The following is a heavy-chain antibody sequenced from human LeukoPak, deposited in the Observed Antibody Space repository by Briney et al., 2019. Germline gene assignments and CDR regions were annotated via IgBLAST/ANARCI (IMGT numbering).Heavy chain of an antibody. CDR2: IKQDGSEK. CDR1: GFTFSSYW. Sequence: GGSLRLSCAASGFTFSSYWMSWVRQAPGKGLEWVANIKQDGSEKYYVDSVKGRFTISRDNAKNSLYLQMNSLRAEDTAVYYCARAGYYDYVWGSYRSPDYWGQGTLVTVSS. V-gene: IGHV3-7*01. CDR3: ARAGYYDYVWGSYRSPDY. D-gene: IGHD3-16*02. J-gene: IGHJ4*02.